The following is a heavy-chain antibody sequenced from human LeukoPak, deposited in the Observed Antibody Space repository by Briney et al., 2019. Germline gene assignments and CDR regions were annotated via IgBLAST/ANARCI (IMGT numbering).Heavy chain of an antibody. Sequence: ASVKVSCKASGYTFTSYGISWVRQAPGQGLEWMGWISNYNGNTNYAQKLQGRVTMTTDTSTSTAYMELRSLRSDDTAVYYCARDLYRDSLPVSWFDPWGQGTLVTVSS. CDR3: ARDLYRDSLPVSWFDP. V-gene: IGHV1-18*01. CDR2: ISNYNGNT. J-gene: IGHJ5*02. CDR1: GYTFTSYG. D-gene: IGHD4-11*01.